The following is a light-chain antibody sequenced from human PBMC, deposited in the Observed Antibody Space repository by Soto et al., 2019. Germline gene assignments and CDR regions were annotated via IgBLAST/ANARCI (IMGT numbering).Light chain of an antibody. Sequence: SALTQRPSASGSPGQSVTISCAGTRDDVGGYNYVSWYQHHPGKAPKLLIYEVTKRPSGVPDRFSGSKSGNTAYLTVSGLRAEDEALHYCSSYTYSSTHVFGTGTKVTVL. CDR2: EVT. J-gene: IGLJ1*01. V-gene: IGLV2-8*01. CDR1: RDDVGGYNY. CDR3: SSYTYSSTHV.